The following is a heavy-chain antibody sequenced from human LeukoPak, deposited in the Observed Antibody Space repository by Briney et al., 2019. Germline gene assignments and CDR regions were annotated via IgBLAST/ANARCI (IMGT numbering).Heavy chain of an antibody. V-gene: IGHV4-4*07. CDR1: GGSISSYY. Sequence: PSETLSLTCTVSGGSISSYYWSWIRQPAGKGLEWIGRIYTSGSTNYNPSLKSRVTMSVDTSKNQFSLKLSSVTAEDTPVYYCAKDEQWLVIERFFGPDAFDIWGQGTMVTVSS. J-gene: IGHJ3*02. CDR2: IYTSGST. CDR3: AKDEQWLVIERFFGPDAFDI. D-gene: IGHD6-19*01.